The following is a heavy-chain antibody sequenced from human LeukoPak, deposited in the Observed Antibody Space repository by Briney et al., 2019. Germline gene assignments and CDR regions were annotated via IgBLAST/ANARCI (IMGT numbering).Heavy chain of an antibody. CDR3: ARDRPGGGKLDFDY. V-gene: IGHV3-53*04. Sequence: GVLRLSCAASGFTVSTNYMNWVRQAPGKGLEWVAVIYTDGDTCYAESVEGRFTISRQNSKNTLYLQMNSLRSDDTAIYYCARDRPGGGKLDFDYWGQGTLVTVSS. CDR1: GFTVSTNY. D-gene: IGHD1-1*01. J-gene: IGHJ4*02. CDR2: IYTDGDT.